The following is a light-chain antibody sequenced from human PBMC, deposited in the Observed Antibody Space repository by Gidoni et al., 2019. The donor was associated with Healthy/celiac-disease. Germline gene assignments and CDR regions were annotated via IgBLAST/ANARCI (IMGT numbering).Light chain of an antibody. CDR3: QQLNSYST. Sequence: DIQLTQSPSFLSASVGDRVTITCRASQGISSYLAWYQQKPGKAPKLLIYAASTLQSGVPSRFSGSGSGTEFTLTISSLQPEDFATYYCQQLNSYSTFXGXTKVEIK. CDR2: AAS. J-gene: IGKJ4*01. CDR1: QGISSY. V-gene: IGKV1-9*01.